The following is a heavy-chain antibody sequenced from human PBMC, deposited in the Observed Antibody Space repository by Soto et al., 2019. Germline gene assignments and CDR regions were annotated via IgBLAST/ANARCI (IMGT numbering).Heavy chain of an antibody. J-gene: IGHJ4*02. CDR1: GYTFINSA. Sequence: QVQLVQSGGEVKQPGASVRVSCKATGYTFINSAIAWVRQAPGQGLEWMGWISPYNGNTNYAQRVQGRVTITTDTSTSTASMEIRSLRSDDTAVYYCARDKSSGVFDYWGQGTLVTVST. CDR2: ISPYNGNT. CDR3: ARDKSSGVFDY. D-gene: IGHD3-22*01. V-gene: IGHV1-18*01.